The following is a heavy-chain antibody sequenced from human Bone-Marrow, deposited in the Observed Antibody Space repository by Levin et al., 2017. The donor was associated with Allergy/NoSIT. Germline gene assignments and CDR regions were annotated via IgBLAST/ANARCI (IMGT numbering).Heavy chain of an antibody. J-gene: IGHJ5*02. Sequence: PGGSLRLSCKPSGGLTNSHCIHWVRQAPGQGLEWMGMIIPIYATTNYAQKFEGRVTMTADRSAGTAYLEVRTLRFDDTAVYYCARASHFGSMTLDLHAWGQGTLVTVSS. CDR3: ARASHFGSMTLDLHA. CDR1: GGLTNSHC. CDR2: IIPIYATT. D-gene: IGHD3-10*01. V-gene: IGHV1-69*06.